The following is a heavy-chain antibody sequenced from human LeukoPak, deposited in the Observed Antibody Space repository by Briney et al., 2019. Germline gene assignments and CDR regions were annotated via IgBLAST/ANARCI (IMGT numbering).Heavy chain of an antibody. CDR1: GFSVNNKY. D-gene: IGHD6-19*01. CDR3: SSGQMFTSGGFDP. Sequence: GGSLRLSCAASGFSVNNKYVAWVRQAPGKGLEWVSVLYTASDTYYEDSVKGRCTISRENSKNTLSLQMHSLRTADNALYYCSSGQMFTSGGFDPWGQGALVTVPS. CDR2: LYTASDT. J-gene: IGHJ5*02. V-gene: IGHV3-53*01.